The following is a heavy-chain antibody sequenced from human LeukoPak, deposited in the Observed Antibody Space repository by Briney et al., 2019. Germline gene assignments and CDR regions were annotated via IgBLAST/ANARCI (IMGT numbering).Heavy chain of an antibody. CDR2: ISYDGSNK. Sequence: GGSLRLSCEASGFTFSSYGMHWVRQAPGKGLEWVAVISYDGSNKYYADTVKGRFTISRDNSKNTLYLQMNSLRAEDTAVYYCAKDLIPLPYYGMDVWGQGTTVTVSS. J-gene: IGHJ6*02. CDR3: AKDLIPLPYYGMDV. D-gene: IGHD2-21*01. V-gene: IGHV3-30*18. CDR1: GFTFSSYG.